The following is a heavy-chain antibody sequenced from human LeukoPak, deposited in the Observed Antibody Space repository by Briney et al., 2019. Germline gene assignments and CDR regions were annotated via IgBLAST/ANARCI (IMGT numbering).Heavy chain of an antibody. D-gene: IGHD5-24*01. Sequence: GGALRLSCAASGFTLSSYAMHWVRQAPGKGLEYVSAISSNGGSTYYANSVKGRFTISRDNSKNTLYLQMGSLRAEDMAVYYCARGFVEMATIQFDYWGQGTLVTVSS. V-gene: IGHV3-64*01. CDR1: GFTLSSYA. CDR2: ISSNGGST. CDR3: ARGFVEMATIQFDY. J-gene: IGHJ4*02.